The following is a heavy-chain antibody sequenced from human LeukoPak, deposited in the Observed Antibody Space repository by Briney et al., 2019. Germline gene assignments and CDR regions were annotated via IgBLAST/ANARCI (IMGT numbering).Heavy chain of an antibody. CDR2: IYTSGST. Sequence: SETLSLTCTVSGGSISSYYWSWIRQPAGKGLEWIGRIYTSGSTNYNPSLKSRVTMSVDTSKNQFSLKLSSVTAADTAVYYCARDPHDSSGYYPRGWFDPGGQGTLVTVSS. V-gene: IGHV4-4*07. CDR1: GGSISSYY. CDR3: ARDPHDSSGYYPRGWFDP. D-gene: IGHD3-22*01. J-gene: IGHJ5*02.